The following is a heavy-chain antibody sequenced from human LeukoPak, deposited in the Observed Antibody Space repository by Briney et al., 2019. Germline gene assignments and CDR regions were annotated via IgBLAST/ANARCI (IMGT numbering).Heavy chain of an antibody. CDR3: TTEIAVAGPFDY. Sequence: GGSLRLSCAASGFTFNNAWMSWVRQAPGQGLEWVGRIKSKTDGGTASYAAPVKGRFTISRDDSKNTLYLQMRSLKTEDTAVYYCTTEIAVAGPFDYWGQGTLVTVSS. CDR2: IKSKTDGGTA. J-gene: IGHJ4*02. CDR1: GFTFNNAW. V-gene: IGHV3-15*01. D-gene: IGHD6-19*01.